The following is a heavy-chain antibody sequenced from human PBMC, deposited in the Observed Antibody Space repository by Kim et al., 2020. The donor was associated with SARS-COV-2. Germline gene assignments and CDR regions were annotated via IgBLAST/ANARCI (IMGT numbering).Heavy chain of an antibody. Sequence: YAPKFQGRVTITADESTSTAYMELSSLRSEDTAVYYCARDTAMADGWFDPWGQGTLVTVSS. D-gene: IGHD5-18*01. CDR3: ARDTAMADGWFDP. V-gene: IGHV1-69*01. J-gene: IGHJ5*02.